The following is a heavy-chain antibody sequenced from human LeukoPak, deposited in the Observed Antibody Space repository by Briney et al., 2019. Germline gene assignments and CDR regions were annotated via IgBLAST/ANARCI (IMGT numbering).Heavy chain of an antibody. Sequence: APREVSGKASGNACAKFYMDSVRQTTRQGLEWMGIINPSGGDTSYAQKFQGRLTMTRDTSTNTVYMELTSLRSEDTAVYYCAREVMDNLRFDYWGQGTLVTVSS. CDR1: GNACAKFY. D-gene: IGHD1-14*01. J-gene: IGHJ4*02. CDR2: INPSGGDT. CDR3: AREVMDNLRFDY. V-gene: IGHV1-46*01.